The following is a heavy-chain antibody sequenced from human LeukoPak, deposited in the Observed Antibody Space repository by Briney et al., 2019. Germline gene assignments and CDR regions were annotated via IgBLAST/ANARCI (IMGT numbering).Heavy chain of an antibody. V-gene: IGHV4-39*01. CDR1: GGSISSSSYY. J-gene: IGHJ4*02. Sequence: SETLSLTCSVSGGSISSSSYYWGWIRQPPGKGLEWIGGIHYSGSTYYNPSLKSRVTISVDTSKNQFSLKVSSVTAADTAVYYCARHSDDGSGYYFHYFDYWGQGTLVTVSS. D-gene: IGHD3-22*01. CDR3: ARHSDDGSGYYFHYFDY. CDR2: IHYSGST.